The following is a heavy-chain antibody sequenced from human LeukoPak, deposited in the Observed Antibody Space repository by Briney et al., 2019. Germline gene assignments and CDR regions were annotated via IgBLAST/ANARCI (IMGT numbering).Heavy chain of an antibody. CDR2: IIPIFGTA. V-gene: IGHV1-69*13. D-gene: IGHD1-26*01. CDR1: GGTFSSYA. Sequence: ASVKVSCKASGGTFSSYAISWVRQAPGQGLEWMGGIIPIFGTANYAQKFQGRVTITADESTSTAYMELSSLRSEDTAVYYCASGTFPYYFDYWGQGTLVTVSS. J-gene: IGHJ4*02. CDR3: ASGTFPYYFDY.